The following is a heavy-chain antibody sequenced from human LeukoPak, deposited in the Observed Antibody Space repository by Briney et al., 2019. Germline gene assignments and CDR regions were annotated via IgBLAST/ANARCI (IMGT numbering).Heavy chain of an antibody. CDR1: GGTFSSCA. D-gene: IGHD2-21*01. CDR3: ARGLGDGYYYYMDV. CDR2: IIPIFGTA. J-gene: IGHJ6*03. Sequence: SVKVSCKASGGTFSSCAISWVRQAPGQGLEWMGGIIPIFGTANYAQKFQGRVTITADESTSTAYMELSSLRSEDTAVYYCARGLGDGYYYYMDVWGKGTTVTVSS. V-gene: IGHV1-69*13.